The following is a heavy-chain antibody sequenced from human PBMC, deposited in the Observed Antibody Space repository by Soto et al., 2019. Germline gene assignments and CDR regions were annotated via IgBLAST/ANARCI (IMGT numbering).Heavy chain of an antibody. CDR1: GGTFSSYT. Sequence: SVKVSCKASGGTFSSYTISWVRQAPGQGLEWMGRIIPILGIANYAQKFQGRVTITADKSTSTAYMELSSLRSEDTAVYYCARPPEGYYGDYYNFWSGPFYYMDVWGKGTTVTVSS. V-gene: IGHV1-69*02. CDR2: IIPILGIA. J-gene: IGHJ6*03. D-gene: IGHD3-3*01. CDR3: ARPPEGYYGDYYNFWSGPFYYMDV.